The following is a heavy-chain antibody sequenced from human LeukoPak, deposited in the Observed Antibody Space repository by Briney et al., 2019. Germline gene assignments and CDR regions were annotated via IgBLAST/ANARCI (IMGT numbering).Heavy chain of an antibody. CDR1: GFNFKNNY. D-gene: IGHD5-24*01. V-gene: IGHV3-23*01. CDR2: ISGSGGSR. CDR3: ARGGGYTDY. J-gene: IGHJ4*02. Sequence: AGGSLRLSCAASGFNFKNNYMSWVRQAPGKGLEWVSGISGSGGSRFYTDSVKGRFTISRDNSKNTLYLQMNSLRADDTAVYYCARGGGYTDYWGQGTLVTVSS.